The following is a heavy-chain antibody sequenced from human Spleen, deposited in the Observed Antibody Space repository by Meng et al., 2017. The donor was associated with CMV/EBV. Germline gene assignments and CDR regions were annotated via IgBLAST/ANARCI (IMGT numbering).Heavy chain of an antibody. CDR2: IYPTGRT. Sequence: GSLRLSCTVSNDSISTYYWNWVRQPPGKGLEWIGEIYPTGRTNSNPSLKSRLIISVDKSKNEFSLKLISATAADTAIYYCARDYMGSYEYWGQGALVTVSS. CDR1: NDSISTYY. CDR3: ARDYMGSYEY. J-gene: IGHJ4*02. V-gene: IGHV4-4*08. D-gene: IGHD1-26*01.